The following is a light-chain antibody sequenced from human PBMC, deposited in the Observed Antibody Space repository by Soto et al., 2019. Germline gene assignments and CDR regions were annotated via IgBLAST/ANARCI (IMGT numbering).Light chain of an antibody. CDR3: HQYSSSPTT. J-gene: IGKJ1*01. CDR1: QSVSSSY. CDR2: AAS. Sequence: EILLTQSPCALSVSAGERVTLSCRASQSVSSSYVGGYQQKPAQAPRILIIAASRSANGIPDRISGSGSGTDVTLTITRLEPEDFAVYYCHQYSSSPTTFGQGTKVDTK. V-gene: IGKV3-20*01.